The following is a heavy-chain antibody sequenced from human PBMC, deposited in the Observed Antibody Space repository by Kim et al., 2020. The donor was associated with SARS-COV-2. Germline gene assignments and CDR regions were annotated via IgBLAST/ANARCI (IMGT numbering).Heavy chain of an antibody. CDR3: AKVGEMATKRGYFDY. CDR1: GFTFSSYA. Sequence: GGSLRLSCAASGFTFSSYAMSWVRQAPGKGLEWVSAISGSGGSTYYADSVKGRFTISRDNSKNTLYLQMNSLRAEDTAVYYCAKVGEMATKRGYFDYWGQGTLVTVSS. CDR2: ISGSGGST. D-gene: IGHD5-12*01. J-gene: IGHJ4*02. V-gene: IGHV3-23*01.